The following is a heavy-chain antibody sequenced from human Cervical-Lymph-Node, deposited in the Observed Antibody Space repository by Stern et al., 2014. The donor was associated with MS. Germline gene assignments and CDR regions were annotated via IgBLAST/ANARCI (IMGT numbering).Heavy chain of an antibody. D-gene: IGHD6-25*01. V-gene: IGHV3-30-3*01. J-gene: IGHJ4*02. CDR3: ARPAAARYFDY. Sequence: QVQLVQSGGGVVQSGRSLRLSCATSGVTFGRHSMHWVRQAPGKGLEWVAVISYDGGSQHYADAVKGRLTISRSNSNSTMYLQMNSLRVEDTAIYYCARPAAARYFDYWGQGSQVTVSS. CDR1: GVTFGRHS. CDR2: ISYDGGSQ.